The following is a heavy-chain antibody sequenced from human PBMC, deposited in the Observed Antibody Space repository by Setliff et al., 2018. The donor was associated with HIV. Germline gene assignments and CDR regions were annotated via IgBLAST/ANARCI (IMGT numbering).Heavy chain of an antibody. V-gene: IGHV1-69*13. D-gene: IGHD6-19*01. J-gene: IGHJ4*02. CDR2: IISIFGAT. Sequence: SVKVSCKASGGTFSSFAISWVRQAPGQGLEWMGGIISIFGATNYAQKFQGRVTITADESTNSVYMELSSLRFEDTAVYYCARGGPRGLEVAALEFDYWGQGTLVTVSS. CDR1: GGTFSSFA. CDR3: ARGGPRGLEVAALEFDY.